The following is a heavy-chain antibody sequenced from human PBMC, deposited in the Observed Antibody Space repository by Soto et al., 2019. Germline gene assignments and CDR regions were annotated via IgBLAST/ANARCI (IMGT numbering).Heavy chain of an antibody. V-gene: IGHV3-33*01. D-gene: IGHD6-13*01. CDR1: GFTFSSYG. CDR2: IWYDGSNK. CDR3: ARSISIAAAGTFLLDKNIYYYYGMDV. Sequence: QAGGSLRLSCAASGFTFSSYGMHWVRQAPGKGLEWVAVIWYDGSNKYYADSVKGRFTISRDNSKNTLYLQMNSLRAEDTAVYYCARSISIAAAGTFLLDKNIYYYYGMDVWGQGTTVTVSS. J-gene: IGHJ6*02.